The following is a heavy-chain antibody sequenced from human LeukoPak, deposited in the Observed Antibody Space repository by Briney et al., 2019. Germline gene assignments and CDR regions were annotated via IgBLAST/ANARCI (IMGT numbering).Heavy chain of an antibody. V-gene: IGHV4-59*01. CDR1: GGSISSYY. Sequence: SETLSLTCTVSGGSISSYYWSWIRQPPGKGLEWIGYIYYSGSTNYNPSLKGRVTISVDTSKNQFSLKLSSVTAADTAVYYCAINGDYGDAFDIWGQGTMVTVSS. J-gene: IGHJ3*02. CDR3: AINGDYGDAFDI. CDR2: IYYSGST. D-gene: IGHD4-17*01.